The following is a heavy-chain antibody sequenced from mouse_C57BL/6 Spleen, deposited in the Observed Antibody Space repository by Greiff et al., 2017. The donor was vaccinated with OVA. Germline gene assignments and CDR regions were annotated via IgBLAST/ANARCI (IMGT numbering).Heavy chain of an antibody. Sequence: QVQLQQSGPELVKPGASVKISCKASGYAFSSSWMNWVKQRPGKGLEWIGRIYPGDGDTNYNGKFKGKATLTADKSSSTAYMQLSSLTSEDSAVYFCAREDDYVAWFAYWGQGTLVTVSA. CDR3: AREDDYVAWFAY. J-gene: IGHJ3*01. D-gene: IGHD2-4*01. V-gene: IGHV1-82*01. CDR2: IYPGDGDT. CDR1: GYAFSSSW.